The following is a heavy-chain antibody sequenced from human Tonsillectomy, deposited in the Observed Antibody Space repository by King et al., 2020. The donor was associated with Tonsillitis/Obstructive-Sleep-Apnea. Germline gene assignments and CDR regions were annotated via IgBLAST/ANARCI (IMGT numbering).Heavy chain of an antibody. D-gene: IGHD3-10*01. Sequence: QLVQSGGGLVKPGGSLRLSCAASGFTFSDFYMSWIRQAPGKGLEWVSYISISSSYTSYADTVKGRFTNSRDNAKNSLYLQMNSLRAEDTAVYYCERDPTAYYASGNYFFDYWGQGTLVTVSS. V-gene: IGHV3-11*05. CDR3: ERDPTAYYASGNYFFDY. J-gene: IGHJ4*02. CDR2: ISISSSYT. CDR1: GFTFSDFY.